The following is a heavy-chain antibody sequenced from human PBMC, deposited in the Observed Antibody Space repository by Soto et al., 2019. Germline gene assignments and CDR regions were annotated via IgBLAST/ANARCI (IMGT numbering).Heavy chain of an antibody. CDR3: AKDHVLRYFDWLGNIDY. CDR1: GFTFSSYG. CDR2: ISYDGSNK. Sequence: GGSLRLSCAASGFTFSSYGMHWVRQAPGKGLEWVAVISYDGSNKYYADSVKGRFTISRDNSKNTLYLQMNSLRAEDTAVYYCAKDHVLRYFDWLGNIDYWGQGTLVTVSS. V-gene: IGHV3-30*18. D-gene: IGHD3-9*01. J-gene: IGHJ4*02.